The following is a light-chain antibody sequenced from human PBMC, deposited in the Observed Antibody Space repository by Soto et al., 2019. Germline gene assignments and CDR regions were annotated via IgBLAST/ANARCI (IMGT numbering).Light chain of an antibody. CDR1: QSVSSSH. CDR2: GTS. V-gene: IGKV3-20*01. J-gene: IGKJ2*01. CDR3: QLYDNLPLYT. Sequence: EIVLTQSPGTLSLSPGERATLSCRASQSVSSSHLTWYQQKHGQAPRLLIYGTSTRATGIPDRFSGSGSGTDFTLTISRLEPEDFAVYYCQLYDNLPLYTFGQGTKLEIK.